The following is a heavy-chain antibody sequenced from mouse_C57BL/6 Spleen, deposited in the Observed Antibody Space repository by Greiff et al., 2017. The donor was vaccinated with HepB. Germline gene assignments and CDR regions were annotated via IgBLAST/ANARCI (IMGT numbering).Heavy chain of an antibody. CDR3: AREGFITTVVATRGAYFDY. Sequence: VQLQQPGAELVRPGSSVKLSCKASGYTFTSYWMHWVKQRPIQGLEWIGNIDPSDSETHYNQKFKDKATLTVDKSSSTAYTQLSSLTSEDSAVYYCAREGFITTVVATRGAYFDYWGQGTTLTVSS. CDR2: IDPSDSET. D-gene: IGHD1-1*01. V-gene: IGHV1-52*01. CDR1: GYTFTSYW. J-gene: IGHJ2*01.